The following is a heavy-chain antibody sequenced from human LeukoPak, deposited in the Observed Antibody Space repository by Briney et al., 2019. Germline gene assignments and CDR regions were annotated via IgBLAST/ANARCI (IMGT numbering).Heavy chain of an antibody. V-gene: IGHV3-23*01. CDR3: AKDRFERSGSYPDPFDY. CDR1: GFTFSSYA. J-gene: IGHJ4*02. D-gene: IGHD1-26*01. CDR2: ISGSGGST. Sequence: GGSLRLSCAASGFTFSSYAMSWVRQAPGKGLEWVSGISGSGGSTYYADSVKGRFTISRDNSKSTLYLQMNSLRAEDTAVYYCAKDRFERSGSYPDPFDYWGQGTLVTVSS.